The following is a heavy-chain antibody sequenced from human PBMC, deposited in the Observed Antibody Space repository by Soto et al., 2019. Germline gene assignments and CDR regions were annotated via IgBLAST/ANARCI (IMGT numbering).Heavy chain of an antibody. J-gene: IGHJ5*02. CDR2: IVTTGYT. V-gene: IGHV3-23*01. CDR3: ARDVRSGMRGNWFDP. CDR1: GFSFRSSA. D-gene: IGHD6-6*01. Sequence: GGSLRLSCTTSGFSFRSSALSWVRQTPRQGLEWVSAIVTTGYTYYADSVRGRFIISRDNSKDTVYLQMNSLRDEDTAVYYCARDVRSGMRGNWFDPWGRGTLVTVSS.